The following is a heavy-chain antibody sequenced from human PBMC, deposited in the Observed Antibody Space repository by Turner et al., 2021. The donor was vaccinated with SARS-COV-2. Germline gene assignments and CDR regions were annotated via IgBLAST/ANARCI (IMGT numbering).Heavy chain of an antibody. CDR3: ARLSWGFGEGFDY. V-gene: IGHV3-7*01. Sequence: EVQLVESGGGLVQPGGSLRLSCAASGFTFSSYWMSGVRQAPGKGLEWVANIMQDGSEKYYVDSVKGRFTISRDNAKNSLYLQMNSLRAEDTAVYYCARLSWGFGEGFDYWGQGTLVTVSS. J-gene: IGHJ4*02. D-gene: IGHD3-16*01. CDR1: GFTFSSYW. CDR2: IMQDGSEK.